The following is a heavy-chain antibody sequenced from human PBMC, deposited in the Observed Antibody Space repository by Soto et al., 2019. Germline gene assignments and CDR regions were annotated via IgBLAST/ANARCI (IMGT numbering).Heavy chain of an antibody. V-gene: IGHV3-23*01. CDR1: GFTFSSYA. Sequence: DVQVLESGGDLVQPGGSLRLSCAASGFTFSSYAMSWVRQAPGNGLEWVSSVSAGGDMTYYSDSVKGRFTISRDNSNNALCLQMNSLRIEDTGLYYCTRGDRGGSGSPASYYYSGLDVWGQGTTVTVS. CDR2: VSAGGDMT. CDR3: TRGDRGGSGSPASYYYSGLDV. J-gene: IGHJ6*02. D-gene: IGHD3-10*01.